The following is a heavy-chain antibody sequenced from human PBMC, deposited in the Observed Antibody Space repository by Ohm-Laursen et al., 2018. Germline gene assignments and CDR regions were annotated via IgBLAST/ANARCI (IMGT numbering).Heavy chain of an antibody. CDR2: ISGSGGST. Sequence: SLRLSCTASGFTFSTCAMNWVRQAPGKGLEWVSAISGSGGSTYYADSVKGRFTIPRDNSKNTLYLQMNSLRAEDTAVYYCAKGSFIVVVPAVEDYYYGMDVWGQGTTVTVSS. V-gene: IGHV3-23*01. CDR3: AKGSFIVVVPAVEDYYYGMDV. J-gene: IGHJ6*02. D-gene: IGHD2-2*01. CDR1: GFTFSTCA.